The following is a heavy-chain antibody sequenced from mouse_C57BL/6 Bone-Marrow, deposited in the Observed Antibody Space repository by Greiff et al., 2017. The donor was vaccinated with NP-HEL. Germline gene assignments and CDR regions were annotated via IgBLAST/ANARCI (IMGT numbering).Heavy chain of an antibody. J-gene: IGHJ3*01. CDR2: INPYNGGT. V-gene: IGHV1-19*01. Sequence: VQLKESGPVLVKPGASVKMSCKASGYTFTDYYMNWVKQSHGKSLEWIGVINPYNGGTSYNQKFKGKATLTVDKSSSTAYMELNSLTSEDSAVYYCARWVSWFAYWGQGTLVTVSA. CDR1: GYTFTDYY. CDR3: ARWVSWFAY.